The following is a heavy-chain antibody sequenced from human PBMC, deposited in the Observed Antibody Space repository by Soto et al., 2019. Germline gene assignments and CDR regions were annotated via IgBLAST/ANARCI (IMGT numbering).Heavy chain of an antibody. CDR2: IDPSDSYT. D-gene: IGHD4-17*01. CDR1: GYSFTSYW. Sequence: GESLKISCKGSGYSFTSYWISWVRQMPGKGLEWMGRIDPSDSYTNYSPSFQGHVTISADKSISTAYLQWSSLKASDTAMYYCARHDESTVTPAACYYYYGMDVWGQGTTVTSP. J-gene: IGHJ6*02. V-gene: IGHV5-10-1*01. CDR3: ARHDESTVTPAACYYYYGMDV.